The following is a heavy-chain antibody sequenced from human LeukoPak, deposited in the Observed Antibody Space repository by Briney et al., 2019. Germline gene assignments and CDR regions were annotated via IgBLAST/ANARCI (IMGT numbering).Heavy chain of an antibody. J-gene: IGHJ6*02. CDR2: ISYDGSNK. Sequence: LSLTCAVSGGSISSSNWWSWVRQPPGKGLEWVAVISYDGSNKYYADSVKGRFTISRDNSKNTLYLQMNSLRAEDTAVYYCARDPDSGSYYYYYGMDVWGQGTTVTVSS. V-gene: IGHV3-30-3*01. CDR1: GGSISSSN. D-gene: IGHD1-26*01. CDR3: ARDPDSGSYYYYYGMDV.